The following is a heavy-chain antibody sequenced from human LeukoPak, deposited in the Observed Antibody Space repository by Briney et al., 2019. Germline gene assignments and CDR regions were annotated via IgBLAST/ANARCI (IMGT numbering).Heavy chain of an antibody. CDR3: VRDWGGPDDC. CDR1: GFTFSSYA. CDR2: ISYDGSNK. D-gene: IGHD3-16*01. Sequence: GGSLRLSCAASGFTFSSYAMHWVRQAPGKGLEWVAVISYDGSNKYYADSVKGRFTISRDNSKNTLYLQMNSLRAEDTAVYYCVRDWGGPDDCWGQGTLVTVSS. V-gene: IGHV3-30-3*01. J-gene: IGHJ4*02.